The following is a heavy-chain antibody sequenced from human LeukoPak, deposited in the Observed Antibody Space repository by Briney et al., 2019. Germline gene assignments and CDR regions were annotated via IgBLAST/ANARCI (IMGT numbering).Heavy chain of an antibody. CDR3: AKEGYDDFWSGYYPPPGAFDI. D-gene: IGHD3-3*01. Sequence: PGGSLRLSCAASGFTFSSYAMSWVRQAPGKGLEWVSDISGSGGSTYYADSVKGRFTISRDNSKNTLYLQMNSLRAEDTAVYYCAKEGYDDFWSGYYPPPGAFDIWGQGTMVTVSS. CDR1: GFTFSSYA. CDR2: ISGSGGST. V-gene: IGHV3-23*01. J-gene: IGHJ3*02.